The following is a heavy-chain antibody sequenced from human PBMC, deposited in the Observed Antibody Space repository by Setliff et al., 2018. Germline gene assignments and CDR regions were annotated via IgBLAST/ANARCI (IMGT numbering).Heavy chain of an antibody. CDR1: GGSISDNNYY. CDR3: VGRDFSGGDS. CDR2: ISHSANK. Sequence: SETLSLTCTVSGGSISDNNYYWGWIRQSPGKELEWIGGISHSANKYYNPSFRTGVTISADTSNKSFSLNLFSVTAADTAVYYCVGRDFSGGDSWGHGTLVTVSS. J-gene: IGHJ5*01. D-gene: IGHD6-25*01. V-gene: IGHV4-39*02.